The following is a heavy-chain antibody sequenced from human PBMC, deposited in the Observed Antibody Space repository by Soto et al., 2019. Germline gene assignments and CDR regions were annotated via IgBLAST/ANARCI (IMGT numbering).Heavy chain of an antibody. J-gene: IGHJ5*02. CDR1: GGSFSGYY. V-gene: IGHV4-34*01. D-gene: IGHD2-15*01. CDR2: INHSGST. Sequence: SETLSLTCAVYGGSFSGYYWSWIRQPPGKGLEWIGEINHSGSTNYNPSLKSRVTISVDTSKNQFSLKLSSVTAADTAVYYCARGPGYCSGGSCPKAWRSVRGFDWFDPWGQGTLVTVSS. CDR3: ARGPGYCSGGSCPKAWRSVRGFDWFDP.